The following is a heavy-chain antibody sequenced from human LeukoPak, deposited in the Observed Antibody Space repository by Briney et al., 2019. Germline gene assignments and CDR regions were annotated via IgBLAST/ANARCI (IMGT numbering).Heavy chain of an antibody. J-gene: IGHJ4*02. CDR1: GYTFTGYY. CDR3: ARRMSSGYYY. CDR2: INPNSGGT. Sequence: GASVKVSCKASGYTFTGYYMHWVRQAPGQGLEWMGWINPNSGGTNYAQKFQGRGTMTRNTSISTAYMELSSLRSEDTAVYYCARRMSSGYYYWGQGTLVTVSS. D-gene: IGHD3-3*01. V-gene: IGHV1-2*02.